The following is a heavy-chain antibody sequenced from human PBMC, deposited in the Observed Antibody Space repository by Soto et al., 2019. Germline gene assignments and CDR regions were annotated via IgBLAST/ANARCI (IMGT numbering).Heavy chain of an antibody. CDR2: IGTAGDT. CDR3: ARAEGVRGSPDY. V-gene: IGHV3-13*01. D-gene: IGHD3-16*01. Sequence: EVQLVESGGGLVQPGGSLRLSCAASGFTFSSYDMHWVRQATGKGLEWVSAIGTAGDTYYPGSVKGRFTISRENAKNSLYLQMNSLRAGDAAVYYCARAEGVRGSPDYWGQGTLVTVSS. CDR1: GFTFSSYD. J-gene: IGHJ4*02.